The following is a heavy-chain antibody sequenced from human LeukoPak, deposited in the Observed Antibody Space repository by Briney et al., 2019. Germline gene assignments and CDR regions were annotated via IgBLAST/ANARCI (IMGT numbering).Heavy chain of an antibody. CDR1: GFTFSSYW. V-gene: IGHV3-7*01. Sequence: GGSLRLSCAASGFTFSSYWMSWVRQAPGKGLEWVANIQQDGSEKYYVDSVKGRFTISRGNAKNSLYLQMNSLRAEDTAVYYCARGRRSDSSGPPYFDYWGQGTLVTVSS. CDR2: IQQDGSEK. D-gene: IGHD6-19*01. J-gene: IGHJ4*02. CDR3: ARGRRSDSSGPPYFDY.